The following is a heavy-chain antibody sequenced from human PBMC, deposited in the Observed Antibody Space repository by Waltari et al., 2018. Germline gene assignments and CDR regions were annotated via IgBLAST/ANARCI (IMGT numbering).Heavy chain of an antibody. J-gene: IGHJ4*02. Sequence: EVQLVESGGNLVQPGGSLRLSCVASGFTFSNYYMMWVRQAPGKGLEGVANIKGDGSAKNDMDSVRGRFTISRDNSKNTLYLQMNSLRAEDTAVYYCAKGAMFRGYDYWGQGTLVTVSS. D-gene: IGHD3-10*02. CDR1: GFTFSNYY. V-gene: IGHV3-7*03. CDR3: AKGAMFRGYDY. CDR2: IKGDGSAK.